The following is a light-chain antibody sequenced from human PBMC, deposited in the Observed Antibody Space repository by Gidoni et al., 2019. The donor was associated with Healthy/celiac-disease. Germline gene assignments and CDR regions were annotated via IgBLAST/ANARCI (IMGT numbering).Light chain of an antibody. J-gene: IGLJ2*01. CDR3: GTWDSSLSAHVV. V-gene: IGLV1-51*01. CDR2: DNN. Sequence: SVLTPPPSVSAAPGQKVTISCSGSSSNIGNNYVSWYQQLPGTAPKLLIYDNNKRPSGIPDRFSGSKSGTSATLGITGLQTGDEADYYCGTWDSSLSAHVVFGGGTKLTVL. CDR1: SSNIGNNY.